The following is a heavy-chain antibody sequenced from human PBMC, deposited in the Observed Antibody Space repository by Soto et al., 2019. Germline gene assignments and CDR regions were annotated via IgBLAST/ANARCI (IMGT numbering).Heavy chain of an antibody. J-gene: IGHJ4*02. D-gene: IGHD1-1*01. CDR1: GFTFRNYW. Sequence: EVQLVESGGGLVQPGGSLRLSCAASGFTFRNYWMHWVRQVPGKGLVWVSRISGDESSTHYADFAKGRFTISRDNAKNTVYLQMNSLRVEDTAVYYCARRDWNGGYCDFWGQGILVTVSS. CDR2: ISGDESST. CDR3: ARRDWNGGYCDF. V-gene: IGHV3-74*01.